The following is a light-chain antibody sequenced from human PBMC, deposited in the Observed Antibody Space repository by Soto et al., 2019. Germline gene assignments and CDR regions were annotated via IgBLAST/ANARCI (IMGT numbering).Light chain of an antibody. V-gene: IGKV3-11*01. CDR3: HQSYSSPPT. CDR2: GAS. Sequence: DIELSPSPPTLSSSPGATATLSCRASQYVGTRLAWYQQKPGQAPRLLIYGASTRATGIPARFSGSGSGPDFTLTISSLQPEDFATYYCHQSYSSPPTVGQGTKVDIK. CDR1: QYVGTR. J-gene: IGKJ1*01.